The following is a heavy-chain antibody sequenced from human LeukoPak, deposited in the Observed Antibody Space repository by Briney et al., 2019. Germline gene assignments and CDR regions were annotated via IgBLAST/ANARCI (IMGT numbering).Heavy chain of an antibody. D-gene: IGHD3-10*01. Sequence: SETLSLTCAVYGGSFSGHYWSWIRQPPGKGLEWSGEFNHSGSTNYNPSLTSRVTISVDTSKNQFSLKLSSVTAADTAAYYCARHHGYGSGSYYYYYYGMAVWGKGTTVTVSS. CDR2: FNHSGST. V-gene: IGHV4-34*01. CDR3: ARHHGYGSGSYYYYYYGMAV. CDR1: GGSFSGHY. J-gene: IGHJ6*04.